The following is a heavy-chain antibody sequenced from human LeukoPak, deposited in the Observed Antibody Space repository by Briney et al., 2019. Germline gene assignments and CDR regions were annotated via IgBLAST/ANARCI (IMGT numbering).Heavy chain of an antibody. V-gene: IGHV1-46*03. J-gene: IGHJ4*02. D-gene: IGHD3-10*01. CDR1: GYTFTSYY. Sequence: ASVKVSCKASGYTFTSYYMHWVRQTPGQGLEWMGIINPSGGSTSYAQKFQGRVTMTRDTSTSTVYMELSSLRSEDTAVYYCARGRRGYGSGSYRSDLPMGYWGQGTLVTVSS. CDR2: INPSGGST. CDR3: ARGRRGYGSGSYRSDLPMGY.